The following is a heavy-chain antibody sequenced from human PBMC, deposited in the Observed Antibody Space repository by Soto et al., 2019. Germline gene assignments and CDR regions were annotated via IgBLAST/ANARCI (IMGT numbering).Heavy chain of an antibody. D-gene: IGHD3-16*01. CDR2: INSDGYSI. J-gene: IGHJ1*01. CDR1: GFTFSDHW. Sequence: GGSLRLPCAASGFTFSDHWMHWVRQAPGKGLVWAARINSDGYSIHYADSVKGRLTISRDNAKKMLYLQMFSLRADDTAVYYCAEGGASGLPPAHWGQGTLVTVSS. V-gene: IGHV3-74*01. CDR3: AEGGASGLPPAH.